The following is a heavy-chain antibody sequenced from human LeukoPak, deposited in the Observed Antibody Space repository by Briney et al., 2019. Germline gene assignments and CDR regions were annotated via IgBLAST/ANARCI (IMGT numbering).Heavy chain of an antibody. Sequence: GGSLRLSCAASGFTFSSYWMHWVRQAPGKGLEWVAVTSYDGNNKFYADSVKGRFTISRDNSKNTLYLQMNSLRPEDTAIYYCAKLAYTGSYGLDYWGQGTLVTVSS. CDR2: TSYDGNNK. J-gene: IGHJ4*02. D-gene: IGHD1-26*01. V-gene: IGHV3-30*18. CDR3: AKLAYTGSYGLDY. CDR1: GFTFSSYW.